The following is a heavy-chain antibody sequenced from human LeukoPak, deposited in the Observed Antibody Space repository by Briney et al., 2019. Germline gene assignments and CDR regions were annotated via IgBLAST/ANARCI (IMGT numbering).Heavy chain of an antibody. V-gene: IGHV1-18*01. J-gene: IGHJ4*02. CDR2: ISAYNGNT. CDR1: GYTFTSYG. Sequence: ASVKVSCKASGYTFTSYGISWVRQAPGQGLEWMGCISAYNGNTNYAQKLQGRVTMTTGTSTSTAYMELRSLRSDDTAVYYCARDKWAPISPATDNLDYWGQGTLVTVSS. D-gene: IGHD2-2*02. CDR3: ARDKWAPISPATDNLDY.